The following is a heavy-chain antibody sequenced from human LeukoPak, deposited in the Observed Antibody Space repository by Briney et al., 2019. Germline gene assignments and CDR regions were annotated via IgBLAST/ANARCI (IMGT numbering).Heavy chain of an antibody. CDR3: ARSLIVVPGFYY. CDR1: GFTFSSYW. J-gene: IGHJ4*02. V-gene: IGHV3-7*01. Sequence: AGSLRLSCAASGFTFSSYWMSWVRQAPGEGLEWVANIKQDGSEKYYMDSVKGRFTISRDNAKNPLYLQMNSLRAEDTAVYYCARSLIVVPGFYYWGEGALVTVSS. CDR2: IKQDGSEK. D-gene: IGHD2-15*01.